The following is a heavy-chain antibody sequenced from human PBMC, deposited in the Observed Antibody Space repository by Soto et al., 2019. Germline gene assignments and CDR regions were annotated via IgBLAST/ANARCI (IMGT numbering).Heavy chain of an antibody. V-gene: IGHV1-2*02. CDR1: GYTFTGYC. Sequence: ASVKVSCKASGYTFTGYCIHWVRQAPGQGLEWMGWTNPNSGDTNYAQKFQGRVTMTRGTSINTAYMELRSLRSDDTAVYYCAREFWTDWGQGTLVTVSS. D-gene: IGHD1-1*01. J-gene: IGHJ1*01. CDR3: AREFWTD. CDR2: TNPNSGDT.